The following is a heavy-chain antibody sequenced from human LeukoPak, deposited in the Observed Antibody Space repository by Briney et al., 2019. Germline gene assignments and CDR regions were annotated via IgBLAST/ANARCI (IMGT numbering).Heavy chain of an antibody. D-gene: IGHD3-10*01. CDR1: GLSFSTYA. CDR3: AREIFGSGSYPDY. V-gene: IGHV3-33*01. Sequence: GGSLRLSCAASGLSFSTYARNWFRKAPGKGLEGVALIWHDASHTFYTDSVKGRFTISRDNSKNTVYLQMNSLGGEDTAVYYCAREIFGSGSYPDYWGQGTLVTVSS. J-gene: IGHJ4*02. CDR2: IWHDASHT.